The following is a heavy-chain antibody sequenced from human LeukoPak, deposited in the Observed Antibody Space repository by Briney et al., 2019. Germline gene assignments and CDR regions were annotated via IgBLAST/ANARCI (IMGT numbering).Heavy chain of an antibody. CDR3: AKDQGRYSYGYGAYYYYGMDV. J-gene: IGHJ6*02. D-gene: IGHD5-18*01. V-gene: IGHV3-30*18. CDR2: ISYDGSNK. Sequence: GGSLRLSCAASGFTFSSYGMHWVRQAPGKGLEWVAVISYDGSNKYYADSVKGRFTISRDNSKNTLYLQMNSLRAEDTAVYYCAKDQGRYSYGYGAYYYYGMDVWGQGTKVSVSS. CDR1: GFTFSSYG.